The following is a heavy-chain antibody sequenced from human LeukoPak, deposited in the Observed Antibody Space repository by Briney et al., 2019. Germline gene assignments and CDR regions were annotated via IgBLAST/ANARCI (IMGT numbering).Heavy chain of an antibody. CDR1: GGTFSSYA. J-gene: IGHJ3*02. D-gene: IGHD6-13*01. CDR2: IIPIFGTA. CDR3: ARDMWQQQLVLKGAFDI. Sequence: ASVKVSCTASGGTFSSYAISWVRQAPGQGLEWMGGIIPIFGTANYAQKFQGRVTITADESTSTAYMELCSLRSEDTAVYYCARDMWQQQLVLKGAFDIWGQGTMVTVSS. V-gene: IGHV1-69*01.